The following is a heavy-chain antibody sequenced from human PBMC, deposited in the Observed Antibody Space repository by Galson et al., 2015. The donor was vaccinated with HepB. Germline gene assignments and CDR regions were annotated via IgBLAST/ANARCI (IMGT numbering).Heavy chain of an antibody. CDR2: INAGNGNT. D-gene: IGHD3-10*01. V-gene: IGHV1-3*01. Sequence: SVKVSCKASGYTFTSYAMHWVRQAPGQGLEWMGWINAGNGNTKYSQKFQGRVTITRDTSASTAYMELSSLRSEDTAVYYCARDRGSYGSGSYGESAGYFDYWGQGTLVTVSS. J-gene: IGHJ4*02. CDR3: ARDRGSYGSGSYGESAGYFDY. CDR1: GYTFTSYA.